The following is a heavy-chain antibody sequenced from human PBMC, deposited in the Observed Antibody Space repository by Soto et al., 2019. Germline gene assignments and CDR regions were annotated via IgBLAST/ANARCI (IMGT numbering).Heavy chain of an antibody. J-gene: IGHJ4*02. CDR3: ARVGICGGDCYPPGYFDY. CDR1: SGSISSSNW. D-gene: IGHD2-21*02. CDR2: IAHTENT. V-gene: IGHV4-4*02. Sequence: SETLSLTCAVSSGSISSSNWWSWVRQPPGKGLEWIGEIAHTENTNYNPSLKSRVTISVDKSKNQFSLRLTSVTAADTAVYYCARVGICGGDCYPPGYFDYWGQGTLVTVSS.